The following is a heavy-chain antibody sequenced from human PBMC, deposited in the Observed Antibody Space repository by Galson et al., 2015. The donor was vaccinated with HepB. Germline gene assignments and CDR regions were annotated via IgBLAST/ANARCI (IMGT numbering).Heavy chain of an antibody. CDR2: ISSSSSTI. CDR3: ARDWVVVAATSTSAFDI. J-gene: IGHJ3*02. V-gene: IGHV3-48*01. CDR1: GFTFSSYS. D-gene: IGHD2-15*01. Sequence: SLRLSCAASGFTFSSYSMNWVRQAPGKGLEWVSYISSSSSTIYYADSVKGRFTISRDNAKNSLYLQMNSLRAEDTAVYYCARDWVVVAATSTSAFDIWGQGTMVTVSS.